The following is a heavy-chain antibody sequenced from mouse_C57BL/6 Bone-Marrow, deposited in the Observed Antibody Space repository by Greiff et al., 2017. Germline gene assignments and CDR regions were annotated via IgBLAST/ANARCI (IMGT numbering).Heavy chain of an antibody. CDR1: GYSFTDYN. V-gene: IGHV1-39*01. J-gene: IGHJ4*01. Sequence: LVESGPELVKPGASVKISCKASGYSFTDYNMNWVKQSNGKSLEWIGVINPNYGTTSYNKKFKGKATLTVDKSSSTAYMQRNCLTSEDSAVYYGARGYDDDYAMDYWGQGTSATVSA. CDR3: ARGYDDDYAMDY. D-gene: IGHD2-4*01. CDR2: INPNYGTT.